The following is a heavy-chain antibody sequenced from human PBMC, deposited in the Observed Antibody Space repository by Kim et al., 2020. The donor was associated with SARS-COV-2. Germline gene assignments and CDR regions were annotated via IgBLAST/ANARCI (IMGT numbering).Heavy chain of an antibody. D-gene: IGHD3-9*01. V-gene: IGHV1-46*01. Sequence: ASVKVSCKASGYTFTSYYMHWVRQAPGQGLEGMGIINPSGGSTSFAQKFQGRVTMTRDTSTSTVYMELSSLRSEDTAVYYCARGSPVYYDILTGYYRDYWGQGTLVTVSS. CDR2: INPSGGST. CDR3: ARGSPVYYDILTGYYRDY. J-gene: IGHJ4*02. CDR1: GYTFTSYY.